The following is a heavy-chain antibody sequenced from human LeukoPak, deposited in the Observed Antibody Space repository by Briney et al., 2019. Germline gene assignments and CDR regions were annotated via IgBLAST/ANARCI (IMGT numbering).Heavy chain of an antibody. CDR3: AGGGRPYYYDSSGYYDY. J-gene: IGHJ4*02. CDR2: IKQGGSEK. D-gene: IGHD3-22*01. CDR1: GFTFSNHW. Sequence: GGSLRLSCAASGFTFSNHWMGWVRQAPGKGLEWVANIKQGGSEKYYVDSVKGRFTISRDNAKNSLYLQMNSLRAEDTAVSYCAGGGRPYYYDSSGYYDYWGQGTLVTVSS. V-gene: IGHV3-7*04.